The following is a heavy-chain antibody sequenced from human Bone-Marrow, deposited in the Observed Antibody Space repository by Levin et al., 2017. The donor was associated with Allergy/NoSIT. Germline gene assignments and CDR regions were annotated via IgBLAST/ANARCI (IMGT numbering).Heavy chain of an antibody. J-gene: IGHJ6*03. CDR3: ARFGDWGVAPKYYYYYYYMDV. Sequence: ASETLSLTCAVYGGSFSGYYWSWIRQPPGKGLEWIGEINHSGSTNYNPSLKSRVTISVDTSKNQFSLKLSSVTAADTAVYYCARFGDWGVAPKYYYYYYYMDVWGKGTTVTVSS. V-gene: IGHV4-34*01. CDR1: GGSFSGYY. CDR2: INHSGST. D-gene: IGHD3-3*01.